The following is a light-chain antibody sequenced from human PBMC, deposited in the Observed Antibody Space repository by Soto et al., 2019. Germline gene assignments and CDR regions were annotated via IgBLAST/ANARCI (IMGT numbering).Light chain of an antibody. CDR3: QQYNRSPWT. J-gene: IGKJ1*01. V-gene: IGKV1-5*03. CDR2: KAS. CDR1: QTISSW. Sequence: DIQMTQSPSTLSASVGDRATITCRASQTISSWLAWYQQKPGRAPKLLIYKASTLESEVPSRFSGSGSGTEITLTISSLQPDDFATYYCQQYNRSPWTFGQGTKVEIK.